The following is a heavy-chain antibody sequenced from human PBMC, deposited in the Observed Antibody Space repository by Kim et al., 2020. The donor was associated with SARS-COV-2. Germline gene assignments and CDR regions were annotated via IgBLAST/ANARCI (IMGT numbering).Heavy chain of an antibody. V-gene: IGHV4-59*13. CDR3: ARDVRWDGYNYWTNDDAFDI. CDR1: GGSISSYY. D-gene: IGHD5-12*01. J-gene: IGHJ3*02. Sequence: SETLSLTCTVSGGSISSYYWSWIRQPPGKGLEWIGYIYYSGSTNYNPSLKSRVTISVDTSKNQFSLKLSSVTAADTAVYYCARDVRWDGYNYWTNDDAFDIWGQGTMVTVSS. CDR2: IYYSGST.